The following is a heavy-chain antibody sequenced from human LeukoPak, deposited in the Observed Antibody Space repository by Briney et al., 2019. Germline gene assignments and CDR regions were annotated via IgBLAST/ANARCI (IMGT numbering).Heavy chain of an antibody. CDR3: AKDGSPSASYADY. D-gene: IGHD4/OR15-4a*01. J-gene: IGHJ4*02. V-gene: IGHV3-30*18. CDR1: GFTFSSYG. CDR2: ISYDGSNK. Sequence: SGGSLRLSCAVSGFTFSSYGMHWVRQAPGKGLEWVAVISYDGSNKYYADSVKGRFTISRDNSKNTLYLQMNSLRAEDTAVYYCAKDGSPSASYADYWGQGTLVTVSS.